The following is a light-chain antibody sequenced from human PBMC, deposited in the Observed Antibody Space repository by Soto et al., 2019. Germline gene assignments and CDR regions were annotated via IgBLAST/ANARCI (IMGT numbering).Light chain of an antibody. CDR1: QSISNH. V-gene: IGKV1-39*01. CDR2: AAS. CDR3: QQSYSTPFT. J-gene: IGKJ3*01. Sequence: DIQMTQSPSSLCASVGDRVTISCRASQSISNHLNWYQHKPGKAPKVLIYAASSLQGGVPSRFSGSGSGTDFTLTINSLQPEDFATYYCQQSYSTPFTFGPGTNVDIK.